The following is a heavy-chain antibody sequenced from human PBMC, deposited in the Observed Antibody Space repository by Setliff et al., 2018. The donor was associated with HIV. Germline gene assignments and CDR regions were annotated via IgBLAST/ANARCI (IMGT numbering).Heavy chain of an antibody. CDR2: FYTNGNT. CDR1: GGSISDSH. CDR3: ANDRYTGSYYPDF. D-gene: IGHD1-26*01. V-gene: IGHV4-4*07. J-gene: IGHJ4*01. Sequence: LSLTCSVSGGSISDSHWSWIRQPAGKGLEWLGRFYTNGNTYYNPSLRSRVTVSVDTSKNRFTLKMTYMTAADTAIYYCANDRYTGSYYPDFWGRGIPVTVSS.